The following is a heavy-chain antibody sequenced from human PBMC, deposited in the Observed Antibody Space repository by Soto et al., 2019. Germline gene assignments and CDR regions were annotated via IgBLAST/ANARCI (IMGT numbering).Heavy chain of an antibody. D-gene: IGHD1-26*01. CDR1: GFTFSSYA. CDR3: ARARRLLGASFDY. V-gene: IGHV3-30-3*01. Sequence: QVQLVESGGGVVQPGRSLRLYCAASGFTFSSYAMHWVRQAPGKGLEWVAVISYDGSNKYYADSVKGRFTISRDNSKNTLYLQMNSLRAEDTAVYYCARARRLLGASFDYWGQGTLVTVSS. CDR2: ISYDGSNK. J-gene: IGHJ4*02.